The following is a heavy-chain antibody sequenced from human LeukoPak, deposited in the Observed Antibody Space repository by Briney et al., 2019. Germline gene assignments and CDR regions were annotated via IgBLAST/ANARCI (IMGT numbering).Heavy chain of an antibody. CDR3: ARGIVPTF. CDR2: IYYSGLT. V-gene: IGHV4-31*03. Sequence: SETLSLTCTVSSGPITSGGFYWSWIRQRPEEGLEWIGYIYYSGLTYYNPSLKSRVTISAGTSNNQFSLKLRSVTAADTGVYYCARGIVPTFWGQGTLVTVSS. D-gene: IGHD5-12*01. J-gene: IGHJ4*02. CDR1: SGPITSGGFY.